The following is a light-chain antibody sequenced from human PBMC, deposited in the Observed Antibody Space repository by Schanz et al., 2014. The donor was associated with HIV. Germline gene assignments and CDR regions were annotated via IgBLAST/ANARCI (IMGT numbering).Light chain of an antibody. CDR3: SSYAGNNNGV. J-gene: IGLJ3*02. Sequence: QSALTQPASVSGSPGQSITISCTGTSSDIGGYNYVSWYQQHPGKAPKLILYDVDNRPAGVSNRFSGSKSGNTASLTISGLRAEDEADYYCSSYAGNNNGVFGGGTKLTVL. V-gene: IGLV2-14*03. CDR1: SSDIGGYNY. CDR2: DVD.